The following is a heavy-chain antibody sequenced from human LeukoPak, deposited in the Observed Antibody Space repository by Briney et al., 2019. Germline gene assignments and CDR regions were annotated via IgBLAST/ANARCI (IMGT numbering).Heavy chain of an antibody. Sequence: ASVKLSCKASGYTFTSYDINWVRQATGQGLEGMGWMNPNSGNTGYAQKFQGRVTMTRNTSISTAYMELSSLRSEDTAVYYCARVGVVITRGYYYYMDVWGKGTTVTVSS. V-gene: IGHV1-8*01. D-gene: IGHD3-22*01. CDR2: MNPNSGNT. CDR1: GYTFTSYD. CDR3: ARVGVVITRGYYYYMDV. J-gene: IGHJ6*03.